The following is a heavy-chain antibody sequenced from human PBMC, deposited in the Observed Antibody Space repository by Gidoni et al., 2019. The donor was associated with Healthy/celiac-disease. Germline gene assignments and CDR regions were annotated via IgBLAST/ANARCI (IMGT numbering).Heavy chain of an antibody. CDR3: AKDEGMATINGFGAFDI. V-gene: IGHV3-30*18. Sequence: QVQLVESGGGVVKPGRSLRLSCAASGFTFSSYGMHWVRQAPGKGLEWVAVISYDGSNKYYADSVKGRFTISRDNSKNTLYLQMNSLRAEDTAVYYCAKDEGMATINGFGAFDIWGQGTMVTVSS. J-gene: IGHJ3*02. CDR2: ISYDGSNK. CDR1: GFTFSSYG. D-gene: IGHD5-12*01.